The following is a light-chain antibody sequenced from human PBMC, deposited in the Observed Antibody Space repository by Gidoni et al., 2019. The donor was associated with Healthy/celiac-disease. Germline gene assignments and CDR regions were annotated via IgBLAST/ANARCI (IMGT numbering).Light chain of an antibody. CDR2: DAS. CDR1: QTVRSY. CDR3: QQRSNWPRLT. Sequence: EIVLTQSPATLSLSPGERATLSCRASQTVRSYLAWYQQKPGQPPRLLIYDASNRATGIPARFSGSGSGTDFTLTISSLEPEDFAVYYCQQRSNWPRLTFGGGTKVEIK. V-gene: IGKV3-11*01. J-gene: IGKJ4*01.